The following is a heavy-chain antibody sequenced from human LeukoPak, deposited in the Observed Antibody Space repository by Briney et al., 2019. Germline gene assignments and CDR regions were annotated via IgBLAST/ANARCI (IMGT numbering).Heavy chain of an antibody. CDR3: ASGWLYYFDS. Sequence: PSETLSLTCAVYGGSFSGYYWSWIRQPPGKGLEWIGEINHSGSTNYNPSLKSRVTISVDTSKNQFSLKLSSVTAADTAVYYCASGWLYYFDSWGQGTLVTVSS. J-gene: IGHJ4*02. CDR1: GGSFSGYY. V-gene: IGHV4-34*01. CDR2: INHSGST. D-gene: IGHD5-12*01.